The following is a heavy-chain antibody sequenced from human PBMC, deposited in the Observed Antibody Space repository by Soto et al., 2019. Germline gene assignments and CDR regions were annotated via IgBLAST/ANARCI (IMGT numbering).Heavy chain of an antibody. V-gene: IGHV3-7*01. CDR3: ARSSLVVVPAAFDY. CDR2: IKQDGSEK. J-gene: IGHJ4*02. Sequence: PGGSLRLSCAASGFTFSSYWMSGVRQAPGKGLEWVANIKQDGSEKYYVDSVKGRFTISRDNAKNSLYLQMNSLRAEDTAVYYCARSSLVVVPAAFDYWGQGTLVTVSS. CDR1: GFTFSSYW. D-gene: IGHD2-2*01.